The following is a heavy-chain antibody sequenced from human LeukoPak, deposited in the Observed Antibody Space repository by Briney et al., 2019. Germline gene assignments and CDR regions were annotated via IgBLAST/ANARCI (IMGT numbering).Heavy chain of an antibody. J-gene: IGHJ2*01. Sequence: GGSLRLSCGASSFTFSSYVMSWVRQAPGKGLEWVSTVSTTGGSTYYADSVKGRFTISRDNSKNTLYLQMNSLRAGDTAVYYCVREAVSSSWNNWYFDLWGRGTLVTVSS. D-gene: IGHD6-13*01. CDR3: VREAVSSSWNNWYFDL. CDR1: SFTFSSYV. CDR2: VSTTGGST. V-gene: IGHV3-23*01.